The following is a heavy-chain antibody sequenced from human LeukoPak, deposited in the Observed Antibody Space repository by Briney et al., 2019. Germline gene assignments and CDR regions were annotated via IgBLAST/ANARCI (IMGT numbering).Heavy chain of an antibody. J-gene: IGHJ3*02. V-gene: IGHV4-4*07. CDR3: ARDGRCYDSSGYNNDAFDI. CDR1: GGSISSYY. D-gene: IGHD3-22*01. CDR2: IYTSGST. Sequence: SETLSLTCTVSGGSISSYYWSWIRQPAGKGLEWIGRIYTSGSTNYNPSLKSRVTMSVDTSKNQFSLKLSSVTAADTAVYYCARDGRCYDSSGYNNDAFDIWGQGTMVTVSS.